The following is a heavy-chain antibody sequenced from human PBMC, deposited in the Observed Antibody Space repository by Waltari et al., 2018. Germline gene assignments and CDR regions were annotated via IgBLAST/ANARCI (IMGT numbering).Heavy chain of an antibody. J-gene: IGHJ6*02. V-gene: IGHV4-34*01. CDR2: INHSGST. D-gene: IGHD3-3*01. CDR1: GGSFSGYY. CDR3: ARGGRRITIFGVVTAFGYYGMDV. Sequence: QVQLQQWGAGLLKPSETLSLTCAVYGGSFSGYYWSWIRQPPGKGLEWIGEINHSGSTNYNPSLTSRVTISVDTSKNQFSLKLSSVTAADTAVYYCARGGRRITIFGVVTAFGYYGMDVWGQGTTVIVSS.